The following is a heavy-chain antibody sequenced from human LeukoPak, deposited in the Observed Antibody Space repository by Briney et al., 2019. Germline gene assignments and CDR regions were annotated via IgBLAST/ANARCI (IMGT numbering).Heavy chain of an antibody. CDR1: GFTFDGYG. J-gene: IGHJ4*02. CDR3: ARKTYYDFWSGYLH. V-gene: IGHV3-20*04. CDR2: INWNGATT. Sequence: GGSLRLSCAASGFTFDGYGMTWVRHAPGKGLEWVSGINWNGATTTYADSVKGRFTISRDNAQNSLYLEMNSLRAEDTALYYCARKTYYDFWSGYLHWGQGTLVTASS. D-gene: IGHD3-3*01.